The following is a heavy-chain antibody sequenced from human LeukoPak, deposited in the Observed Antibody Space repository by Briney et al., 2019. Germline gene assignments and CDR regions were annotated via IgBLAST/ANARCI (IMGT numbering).Heavy chain of an antibody. CDR3: ASLDPYYYGSGSPQTDY. CDR1: GFTFSSYG. V-gene: IGHV3-33*01. Sequence: GGSLRLSCAASGFTFSSYGMHWVCQAPGKGMGWVAVRRYDGSNKYYADSVKGRFTISRDNSKNTLYLQMNSLRAEDTAVYYCASLDPYYYGSGSPQTDYWGQGTLVTVSS. J-gene: IGHJ4*02. CDR2: RRYDGSNK. D-gene: IGHD3-10*01.